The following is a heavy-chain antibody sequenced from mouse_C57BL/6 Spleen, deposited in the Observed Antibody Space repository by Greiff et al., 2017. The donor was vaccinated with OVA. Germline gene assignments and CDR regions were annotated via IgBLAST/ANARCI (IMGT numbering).Heavy chain of an antibody. V-gene: IGHV7-3*01. Sequence: EVKLMESGGGLVQPGGSLSLSCAASGFTFTDYYMSWVRQPPGKALEWLGFIRNKANGYTTEYSASVKGRFTISRDNSQSILYLQMNALRAEDSATYYCARSNYFDYWGQGTTLTVSS. J-gene: IGHJ2*01. CDR1: GFTFTDYY. CDR3: ARSNYFDY. CDR2: IRNKANGYTT.